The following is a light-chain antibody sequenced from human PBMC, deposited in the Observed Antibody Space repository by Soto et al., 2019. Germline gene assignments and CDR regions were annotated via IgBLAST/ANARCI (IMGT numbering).Light chain of an antibody. Sequence: QSALTQPASVSGSPGQSITISCTGTSSDVGAYNHVSWYQQHPGKAPKLLIYDVGNRPSGVSSRFSGSKSGNTASLTISGLQAEDEADYHCTSYASRSVVFGGGTQLTVL. CDR3: TSYASRSVV. CDR2: DVG. J-gene: IGLJ3*02. V-gene: IGLV2-14*01. CDR1: SSDVGAYNH.